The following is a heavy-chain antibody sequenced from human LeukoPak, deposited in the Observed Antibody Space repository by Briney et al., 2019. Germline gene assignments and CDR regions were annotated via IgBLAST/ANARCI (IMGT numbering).Heavy chain of an antibody. CDR2: VYYSGST. J-gene: IGHJ4*02. Sequence: SETLSLTCTVSGGSISSSSYYWGWIRQPPGKGLEWIGSVYYSGSTYYNPSLKSRVTISVDTSKNQVSLKLSSVTAADTAIYYCARHNSGWYGGFDHWGQGTLVTVSS. CDR1: GGSISSSSYY. CDR3: ARHNSGWYGGFDH. D-gene: IGHD6-19*01. V-gene: IGHV4-39*01.